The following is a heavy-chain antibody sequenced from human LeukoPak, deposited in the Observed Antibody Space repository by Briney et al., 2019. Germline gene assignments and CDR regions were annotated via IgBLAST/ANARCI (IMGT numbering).Heavy chain of an antibody. D-gene: IGHD4-17*01. Sequence: SETLSLTCTVSGGSISSGSYYWSWVRQPPGKGLEWIGEIYHSGSTNYNPSLKSRVTISVDKSKNQFSLKLSSVTAADTAVYYCARAPTGDNWFDPWGQGTLVTVSS. J-gene: IGHJ5*02. CDR3: ARAPTGDNWFDP. CDR1: GGSISSGSYY. V-gene: IGHV4-39*07. CDR2: IYHSGST.